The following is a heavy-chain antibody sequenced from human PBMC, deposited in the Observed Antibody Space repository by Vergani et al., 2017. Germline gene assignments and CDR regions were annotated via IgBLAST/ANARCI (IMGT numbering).Heavy chain of an antibody. J-gene: IGHJ6*03. CDR2: IIPILGIA. Sequence: QVQLVQSGAEVKKPGSSVKVSCKASGGTFSSYAISWVRQAPGQGLEWMGRIIPILGIANYAQKFQGRVTITADKSTSTAYMELSSLRSEDTAVYYCARADYDILTGYYRTYYYYMDVWGKGTTVTVSS. V-gene: IGHV1-69*04. CDR3: ARADYDILTGYYRTYYYYMDV. D-gene: IGHD3-9*01. CDR1: GGTFSSYA.